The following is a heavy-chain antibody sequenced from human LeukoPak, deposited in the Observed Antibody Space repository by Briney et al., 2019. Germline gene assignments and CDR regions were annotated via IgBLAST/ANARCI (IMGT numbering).Heavy chain of an antibody. CDR2: INPNSGGT. V-gene: IGHV1-2*04. J-gene: IGHJ3*02. Sequence: ASVKVSCKASGYTFTGYYMHWVRQAPGQGLEWMGWINPNSGGTNYAQKFQGWVTMTRDTSISTAYMELSRLRSDDTAVYYCARDGSPANDAFDIWGQGTMVTVSS. CDR3: ARDGSPANDAFDI. CDR1: GYTFTGYY. D-gene: IGHD2-2*01.